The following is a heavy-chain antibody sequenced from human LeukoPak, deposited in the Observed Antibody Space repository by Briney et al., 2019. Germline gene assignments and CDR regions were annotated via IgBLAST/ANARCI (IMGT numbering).Heavy chain of an antibody. V-gene: IGHV1-8*03. J-gene: IGHJ4*02. CDR3: ARGIGGQWLGLFGFGYSFDY. CDR1: GYTFTSYD. CDR2: MNPNSGNT. D-gene: IGHD6-19*01. Sequence: ASVKVSCKASGYTFTSYDINWVRQATGQGLEWMGWMNPNSGNTGYAQKFQGRVTITRNTSISTAYMELSSLRSEDTAVYYCARGIGGQWLGLFGFGYSFDYWGQGTLVTVSS.